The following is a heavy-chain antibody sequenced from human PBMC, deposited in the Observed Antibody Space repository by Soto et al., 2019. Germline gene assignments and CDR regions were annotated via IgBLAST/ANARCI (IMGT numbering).Heavy chain of an antibody. CDR3: AIEGPVWIMVYVIYGGRNDAFDI. Sequence: GASVKVSCKASGYTFTSYAMHWVRQAPGQRLEWMGWINAGNGNTKYSQKFQGRVTITRDTSASTAYMELSSLRSEDTAVYYCAIEGPVWIMVYVIYGGRNDAFDIWGQGTMVNVSS. V-gene: IGHV1-3*01. CDR2: INAGNGNT. D-gene: IGHD2-8*01. J-gene: IGHJ3*02. CDR1: GYTFTSYA.